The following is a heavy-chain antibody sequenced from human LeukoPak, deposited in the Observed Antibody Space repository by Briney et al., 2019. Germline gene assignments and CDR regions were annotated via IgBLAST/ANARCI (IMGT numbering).Heavy chain of an antibody. CDR3: ARGPHLEIYFDY. Sequence: SETLSLTCAVYGGSFSGYYWSWIRQPPGKGLEWIGEINHSGSTNYNPSLKSRVTISVDTSKNQFSLKLSSVTAADTAVYYCARGPHLEIYFDYWGQGTLVTVSS. CDR1: GGSFSGYY. CDR2: INHSGST. J-gene: IGHJ4*02. V-gene: IGHV4-34*01.